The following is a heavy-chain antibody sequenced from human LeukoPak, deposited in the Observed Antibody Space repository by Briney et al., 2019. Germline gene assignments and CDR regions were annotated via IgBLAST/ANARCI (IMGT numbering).Heavy chain of an antibody. CDR3: AKLHSTVTTDYFDY. D-gene: IGHD4-17*01. CDR2: IGGSSGYT. V-gene: IGHV3-23*01. CDR1: GFTFSTYT. J-gene: IGHJ4*02. Sequence: GGSLRLSCAASGFTFSTYTMSWVRQAPGKGLEWVSAIGGSSGYTYYADSVRGRFAISRDNSKNTLYLQMNSLRAEDTAVYYCAKLHSTVTTDYFDYWSQGTLVTVSS.